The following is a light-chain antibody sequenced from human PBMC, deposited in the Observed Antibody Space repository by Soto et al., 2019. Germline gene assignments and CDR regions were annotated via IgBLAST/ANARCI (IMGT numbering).Light chain of an antibody. CDR2: INSDGYH. Sequence: QLVLTQSPSASASLGASVKLTCTLSSEHSSYAIAWHQQQPEKGPRYLMKINSDGYHSKGDGIPDRFSGSSSGAERYLTISSLQSEDEADYYCQTWGTGIHVFGTGTKVTVL. CDR1: SEHSSYA. V-gene: IGLV4-69*01. CDR3: QTWGTGIHV. J-gene: IGLJ1*01.